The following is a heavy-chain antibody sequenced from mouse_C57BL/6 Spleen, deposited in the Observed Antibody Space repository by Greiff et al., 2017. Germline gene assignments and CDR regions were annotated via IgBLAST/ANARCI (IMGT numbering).Heavy chain of an antibody. V-gene: IGHV1-55*01. CDR1: GYTFTSYW. CDR3: ARGKDAD. J-gene: IGHJ3*01. CDR2: IYPGSGST. Sequence: QVQLKQPGAELVKPGASVKMSCKASGYTFTSYWITWVKQRPGQGLVWIGDIYPGSGSTNYNEKFKRKATLTVDTSSSPAYMQLSSLTSEDSAVYYCARGKDADRGEETLVTVSA.